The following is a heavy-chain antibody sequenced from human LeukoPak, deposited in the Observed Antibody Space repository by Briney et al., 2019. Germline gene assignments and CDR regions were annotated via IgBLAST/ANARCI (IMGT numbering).Heavy chain of an antibody. CDR3: ANFPYSSGWFYFDY. Sequence: GGSLRLSCAASGFTFSSYAMSWVRQAPGKGLEWVSFISGGGGTTYYADSVKGRFTISRDNSKSTLYLQMNSLRAEDTAVYYCANFPYSSGWFYFDYWGQGTLVTVSS. CDR2: ISGGGGTT. J-gene: IGHJ4*02. D-gene: IGHD6-19*01. V-gene: IGHV3-23*01. CDR1: GFTFSSYA.